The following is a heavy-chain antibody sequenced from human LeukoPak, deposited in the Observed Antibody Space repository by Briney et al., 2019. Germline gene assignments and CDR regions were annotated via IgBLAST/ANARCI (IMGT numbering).Heavy chain of an antibody. CDR2: ISASGTTI. Sequence: GGSLRLSCAASGFTFSSYEMNWVHQAPGKGLEWVSYISASGTTIYYADSVKGRFTTSRDNAKNSLYLQMNSLRAEDTAVYYCARDPTSYIYGFLDYWGQGTLVTVSS. J-gene: IGHJ4*02. D-gene: IGHD5-18*01. CDR3: ARDPTSYIYGFLDY. CDR1: GFTFSSYE. V-gene: IGHV3-48*03.